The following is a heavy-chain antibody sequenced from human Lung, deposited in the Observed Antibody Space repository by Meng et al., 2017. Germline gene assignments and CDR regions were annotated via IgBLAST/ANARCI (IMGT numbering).Heavy chain of an antibody. Sequence: GRFVECGGGLVKPGGSLRLSWEGSGFTFSNAYMTWVRQVPGKRLEWVGRIKSKPDGETIDYAAPVKGRFTISRDDSKNTVYLQMNSLKTEDTAVYYCSGHIDYWGQGTLVTVSS. CDR2: IKSKPDGETI. V-gene: IGHV3-15*01. CDR3: SGHIDY. CDR1: GFTFSNAY. J-gene: IGHJ4*02. D-gene: IGHD5-12*01.